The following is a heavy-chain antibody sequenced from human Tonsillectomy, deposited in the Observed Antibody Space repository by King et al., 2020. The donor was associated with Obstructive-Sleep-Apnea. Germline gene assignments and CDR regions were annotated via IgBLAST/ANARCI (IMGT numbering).Heavy chain of an antibody. D-gene: IGHD2-15*01. V-gene: IGHV4-39*01. CDR3: ARHGADCSGGSCYSAFCDY. CDR1: GGSISSSSYY. CDR2: IYYSGST. J-gene: IGHJ4*02. Sequence: QLQESGPGLVKPSETLSLTCTVSGGSISSSSYYWGWIRQPPGKGLEWIGSIYYSGSTYYNPSLKSRVTISVDTSKNQFSLKLSSVTAADTAVYYCARHGADCSGGSCYSAFCDYWGQGTLVTVSS.